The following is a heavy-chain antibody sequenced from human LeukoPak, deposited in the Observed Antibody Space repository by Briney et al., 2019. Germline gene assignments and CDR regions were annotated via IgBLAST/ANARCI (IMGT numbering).Heavy chain of an antibody. CDR2: MHHDGSA. CDR3: ARGDSSWYSSDAFDI. CDR1: GGSITTRNF. J-gene: IGHJ3*02. Sequence: PSETLSLTCAVSGGSITTRNFWSWVRQPPGKGLEWIAEMHHDGSANYNPSLKSRVSMSVDKSKNHFSLRLTSVTAADTAVYYCARGDSSWYSSDAFDIWGQGTMVTVSS. V-gene: IGHV4-4*02. D-gene: IGHD6-13*01.